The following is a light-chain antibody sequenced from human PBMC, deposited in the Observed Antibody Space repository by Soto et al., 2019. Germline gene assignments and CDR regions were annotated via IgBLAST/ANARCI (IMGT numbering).Light chain of an antibody. CDR1: SANIGAVFD. V-gene: IGLV1-40*01. CDR2: ENT. J-gene: IGLJ2*01. CDR3: QAYDSGLSGWL. Sequence: QSVLTQPPSVSGAPGQRVTISCTGSSANIGAVFDVHWYQQVPGTAPKLLIYENTKRPSGVPDRFSGSKSGTSASLAITGRHAEDEADYYCQAYDSGLSGWLFGGGTQLTVL.